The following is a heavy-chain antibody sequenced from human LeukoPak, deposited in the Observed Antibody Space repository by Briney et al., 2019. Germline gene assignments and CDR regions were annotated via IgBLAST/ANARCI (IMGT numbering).Heavy chain of an antibody. CDR1: GGTFSSYA. J-gene: IGHJ6*03. D-gene: IGHD3-10*01. CDR2: IIPIFGTA. Sequence: SVKVSCKASGGTFSSYAISWVRQAPGQGLEWMGGIIPIFGTANYAQKFQGRVTITADESTSTAYMELSSLRSEDTAVYYCARGPRTIWFGELRNYYYYYMDVWGKGTTVTVSS. V-gene: IGHV1-69*01. CDR3: ARGPRTIWFGELRNYYYYYMDV.